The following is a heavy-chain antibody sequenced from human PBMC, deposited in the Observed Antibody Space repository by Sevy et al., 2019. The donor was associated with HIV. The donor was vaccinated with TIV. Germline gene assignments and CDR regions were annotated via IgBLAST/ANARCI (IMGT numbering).Heavy chain of an antibody. J-gene: IGHJ4*02. CDR3: TREKTTVTSFYFDY. CDR1: GYTFTTYY. D-gene: IGHD4-17*01. Sequence: ASVKVSCKAYGYTFTTYYIHWVRRVPGQGLEWMGSINPDNGDTDCPQRFRGRVTMAWDTSISTAYMDLRGLTSDDTAVYFCTREKTTVTSFYFDYWGQGTLVTVSS. V-gene: IGHV1-2*02. CDR2: INPDNGDT.